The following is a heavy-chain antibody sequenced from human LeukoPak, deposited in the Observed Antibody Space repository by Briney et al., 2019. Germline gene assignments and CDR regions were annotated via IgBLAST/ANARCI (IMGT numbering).Heavy chain of an antibody. J-gene: IGHJ4*02. CDR3: AREYSSSWDY. D-gene: IGHD6-13*01. Sequence: SETLSLTCTVSGGSISNYYWTWIRQTPGKGLEWIGYIYHSGSTYYNPSLKSRVTISVDTFKNQFSLKLSSVTAADTAVYYCAREYSSSWDYWGQGTLVTVSS. CDR2: IYHSGST. V-gene: IGHV4-59*12. CDR1: GGSISNYY.